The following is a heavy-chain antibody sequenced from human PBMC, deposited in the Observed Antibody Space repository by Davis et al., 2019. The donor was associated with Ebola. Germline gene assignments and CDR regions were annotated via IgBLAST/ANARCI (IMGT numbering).Heavy chain of an antibody. D-gene: IGHD2-15*01. V-gene: IGHV4-34*01. J-gene: IGHJ5*02. CDR2: INHSGST. CDR3: ARGHGYCSGGSCYAAWWFDP. Sequence: SETLSLTCAVYGGSFSGYYWSWIRQPPGKGLEWIGEINHSGSTNYNPSLKSRVTISVDTSKNQFSLKLSSVTAADTAVYYCARGHGYCSGGSCYAAWWFDPWGQGTLVTVSS. CDR1: GGSFSGYY.